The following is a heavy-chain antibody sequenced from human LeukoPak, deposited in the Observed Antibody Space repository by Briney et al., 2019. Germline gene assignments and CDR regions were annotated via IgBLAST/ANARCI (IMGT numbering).Heavy chain of an antibody. Sequence: GGSLRLSCTASGFIFSYYEMNWVRQAPGKGLEWISYISGSDDTIYYADSVKGRFTISRDNAKNSLYLQMNSLRAEDTAVYYCAELGITMIGGVWGKGTTVTISS. D-gene: IGHD3-10*02. CDR3: AELGITMIGGV. CDR1: GFIFSYYE. CDR2: ISGSDDTI. J-gene: IGHJ6*04. V-gene: IGHV3-48*03.